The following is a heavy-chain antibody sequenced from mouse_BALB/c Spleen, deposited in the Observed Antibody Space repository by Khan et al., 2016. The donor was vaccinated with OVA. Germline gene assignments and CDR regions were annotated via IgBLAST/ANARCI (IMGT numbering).Heavy chain of an antibody. J-gene: IGHJ3*01. CDR3: ASHLTGSFAY. Sequence: EVELVESGGDLVKPRGSLKLSCAASGFTFSSYSMSWVRQTPDKRLEWVATISSGGDYTYYPASVKGRFTISRDNAKNTLYLQMSSLKSEDTAMYYCASHLTGSFAYWGQGTLVTVSA. CDR2: ISSGGDYT. CDR1: GFTFSSYS. V-gene: IGHV5-6*01. D-gene: IGHD4-1*01.